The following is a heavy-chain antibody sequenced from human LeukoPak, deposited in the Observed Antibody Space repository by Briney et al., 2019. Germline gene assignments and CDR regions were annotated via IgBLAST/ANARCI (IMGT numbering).Heavy chain of an antibody. Sequence: SETLSLTCAVYGGSFSGYYWSWIRQPPGKGLEWIGEINHSGSTNYNPSLKSRVTISVDTSKNQSSLKLSSVTAADTAVYSCARGTLAVAGNFDYWGQGTLVTVSS. CDR2: INHSGST. J-gene: IGHJ4*02. CDR1: GGSFSGYY. D-gene: IGHD6-19*01. V-gene: IGHV4-34*01. CDR3: ARGTLAVAGNFDY.